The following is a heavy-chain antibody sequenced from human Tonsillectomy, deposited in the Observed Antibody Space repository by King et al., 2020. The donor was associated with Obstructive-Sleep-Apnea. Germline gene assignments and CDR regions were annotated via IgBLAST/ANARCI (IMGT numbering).Heavy chain of an antibody. D-gene: IGHD3-3*01. V-gene: IGHV4-39*07. CDR1: GGSISSSSYY. CDR3: ARDSGGYDFWSGYLGYFDY. J-gene: IGHJ4*02. Sequence: HLQESGPGLVKPSETLSLTCTVSGGSISSSSYYWGWIRQPPGQGLEWIGSIYYSGISYYNPSLQIRVTISVDPSKNQFSLELSSVTAADTAVYYCARDSGGYDFWSGYLGYFDYWGQGTLVTVSS. CDR2: IYYSGIS.